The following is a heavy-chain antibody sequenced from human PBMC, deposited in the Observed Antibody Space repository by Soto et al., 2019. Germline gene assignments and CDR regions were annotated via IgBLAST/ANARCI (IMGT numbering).Heavy chain of an antibody. CDR2: IYYSGST. CDR1: GGSISSYY. J-gene: IGHJ6*03. Sequence: SETLSLTCTVSGGSISSYYWSWIRQPPGKGLEWIGYIYYSGSTNYNPSLKSRVTISVDTSKNQFSLKLSSVTAADTAVYYCARQGGYYGSGSYTNYYYYMDVWGKGTTVTVSS. CDR3: ARQGGYYGSGSYTNYYYYMDV. D-gene: IGHD3-10*01. V-gene: IGHV4-59*08.